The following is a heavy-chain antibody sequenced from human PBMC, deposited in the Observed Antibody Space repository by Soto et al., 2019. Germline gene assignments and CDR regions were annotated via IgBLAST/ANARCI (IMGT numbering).Heavy chain of an antibody. Sequence: SETLSLTCTVSGGSISSYYWSWIRQPPGKGLEWIGYIYYSGSTNYNPSLKSRVTISVDTSKNQFSLKLSSVTAADTAVYYCARQRITMVRGVISEDYYYYMDVWGKGTTVTVSS. CDR2: IYYSGST. D-gene: IGHD3-10*01. CDR1: GGSISSYY. J-gene: IGHJ6*03. CDR3: ARQRITMVRGVISEDYYYYMDV. V-gene: IGHV4-59*01.